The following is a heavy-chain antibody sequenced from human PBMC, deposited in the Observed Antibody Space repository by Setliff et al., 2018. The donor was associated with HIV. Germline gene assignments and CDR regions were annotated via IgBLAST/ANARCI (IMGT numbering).Heavy chain of an antibody. J-gene: IGHJ3*02. CDR2: FYTSGST. CDR1: RGSINSGSYY. Sequence: PSETLSLTCTVSRGSINSGSYYWTWIRQPAGKGLEWIGRFYTSGSTTYNPSLRSRLTISVDKSKNQFFLNLGSVTAADTAVYYCARVKGSVTGVRDSFDIWGRGTLVTVSS. D-gene: IGHD6-19*01. CDR3: ARVKGSVTGVRDSFDI. V-gene: IGHV4-61*02.